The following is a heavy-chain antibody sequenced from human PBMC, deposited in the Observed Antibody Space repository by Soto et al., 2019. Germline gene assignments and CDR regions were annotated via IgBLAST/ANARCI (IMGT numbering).Heavy chain of an antibody. CDR3: ARDSEWLLYPQPDYYYYYGMDV. CDR2: IYYSGST. J-gene: IGHJ6*02. Sequence: SETLSLTCTVSGGSISSGGYYWSWIRQHPGKGLEWIGYIYYSGSTYYNPSLKSRVTISVDTSKNQFSLKLSSVTAADTAVYYCARDSEWLLYPQPDYYYYYGMDVWGQGTTVTVSS. V-gene: IGHV4-31*03. CDR1: GGSISSGGYY. D-gene: IGHD3-3*01.